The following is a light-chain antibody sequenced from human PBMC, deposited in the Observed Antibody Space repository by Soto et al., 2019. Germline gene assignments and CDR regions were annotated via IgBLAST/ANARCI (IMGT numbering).Light chain of an antibody. V-gene: IGLV2-14*01. CDR2: EVT. J-gene: IGLJ1*01. CDR3: SSYTGSTTNV. CDR1: SSDVGGYNH. Sequence: QSALTQPASVSGSPGQSITIPCTGTSSDVGGYNHVSWYQQHPGKVPKLMIYEVTNRPSGVSNRFSGSKSGNTASLTISGLQAEDEADYYCSSYTGSTTNVFGTGTKLTVL.